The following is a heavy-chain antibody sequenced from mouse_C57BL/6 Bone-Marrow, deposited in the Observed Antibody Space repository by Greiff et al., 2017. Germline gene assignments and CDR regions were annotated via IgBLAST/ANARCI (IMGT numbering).Heavy chain of an antibody. CDR2: IYPRSGNT. CDR1: GYTFTSSG. J-gene: IGHJ3*01. D-gene: IGHD3-2*02. V-gene: IGHV1-81*01. CDR3: ARGQLRLRPFFAY. Sequence: VQLQQSGAELARPGASVKLSCKASGYTFTSSGISWVKQRTGQGLEWIGEIYPRSGNTYYNEQFKGKATLTADKSSSTAYMELRSLTSEDSAVYFCARGQLRLRPFFAYWGQGTLVTVSA.